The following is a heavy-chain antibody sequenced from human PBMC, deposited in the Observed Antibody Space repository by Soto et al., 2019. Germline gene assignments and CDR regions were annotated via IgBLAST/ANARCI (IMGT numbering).Heavy chain of an antibody. D-gene: IGHD3-9*01. CDR3: ASGTGGGEHFDYLRHWFDP. CDR2: IIPILGIA. CDR1: GGTFSSYT. Sequence: QVQLVQSGAEVKKPGSSVKVSCKASGGTFSSYTISWVRQAPGQGLEWMGRIIPILGIANYAQKFQGRVTITADKSTSTAYMELSSLRSEDTAVYYWASGTGGGEHFDYLRHWFDPWGQGTLVTVSS. J-gene: IGHJ5*02. V-gene: IGHV1-69*02.